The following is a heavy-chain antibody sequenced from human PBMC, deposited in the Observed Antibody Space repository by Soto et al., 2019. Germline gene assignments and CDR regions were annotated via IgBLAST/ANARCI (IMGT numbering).Heavy chain of an antibody. CDR2: ISSSGSPI. Sequence: EVQLVESGGGLVQPGGSLRLSCVASGFTFSSHEMNWVRQAPGKGLEWVSYISSSGSPIDYADSVRGRFTIFRDNAKNSVILQMNRLRVEDTAVYYCVRSWGVYCSSTRCYSPWLDPWGQGTLVTVSS. CDR1: GFTFSSHE. D-gene: IGHD2-2*02. J-gene: IGHJ5*02. CDR3: VRSWGVYCSSTRCYSPWLDP. V-gene: IGHV3-48*03.